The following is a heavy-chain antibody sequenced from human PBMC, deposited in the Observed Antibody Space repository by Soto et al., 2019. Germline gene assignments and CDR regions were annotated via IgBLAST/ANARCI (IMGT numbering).Heavy chain of an antibody. J-gene: IGHJ4*02. CDR3: ARGSASPHSVDY. Sequence: SETLSLTCTVSGGSISSGGYYWSWIRQHPGKGLEWIGYIYYSGSTYYNPSLKSRVTISVDTSKNQFSLKLSSVTAADTAVYYCARGSASPHSVDYWGQGTLVTVSS. D-gene: IGHD2-2*01. V-gene: IGHV4-31*03. CDR1: GGSISSGGYY. CDR2: IYYSGST.